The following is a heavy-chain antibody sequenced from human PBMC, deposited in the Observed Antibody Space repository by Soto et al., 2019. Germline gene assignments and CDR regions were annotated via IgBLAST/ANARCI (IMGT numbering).Heavy chain of an antibody. J-gene: IGHJ6*03. CDR2: FDPEDGET. CDR1: GYTLTELS. V-gene: IGHV1-24*01. Sequence: ASVKVSCKVSGYTLTELSMHWVRQAPGKGLEWMGGFDPEDGETIYAQKFQGRVTMTEDTSTDTAYMELSSLRSEDTAVYYCATGYPYGSGSRIYYYYYYMDVWGKGTTVTVSS. D-gene: IGHD3-10*01. CDR3: ATGYPYGSGSRIYYYYYYMDV.